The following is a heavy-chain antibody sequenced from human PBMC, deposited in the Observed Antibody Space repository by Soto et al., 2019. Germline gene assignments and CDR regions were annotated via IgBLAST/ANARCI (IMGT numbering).Heavy chain of an antibody. CDR1: GGSFSGYY. Sequence: ASETLSLTCAVYGGSFSGYYWSWIRQPPGKGLEWIGEINHSGSTNYNPSLKSRVTISVDTSKNQFSLKLSSVTAADTAVYYCARGLLRGYSGYDSLDYWGQGTLVTVSS. CDR3: ARGLLRGYSGYDSLDY. CDR2: INHSGST. D-gene: IGHD5-12*01. V-gene: IGHV4-34*01. J-gene: IGHJ4*02.